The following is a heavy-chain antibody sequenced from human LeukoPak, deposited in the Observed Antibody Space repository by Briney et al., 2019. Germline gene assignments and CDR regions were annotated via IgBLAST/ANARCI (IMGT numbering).Heavy chain of an antibody. CDR3: ARLGSRRSARAGDY. CDR2: INHSGST. CDR1: GGSFSGYY. Sequence: KPSETLSLTCAVYGGSFSGYYWSWIRQPPGEGLEWIGEINHSGSTNYNPSLKSRVTISVDTSKNQFSLKLSSVTAADTAVYYCARLGSRRSARAGDYWGQGTLVTVSS. J-gene: IGHJ4*02. V-gene: IGHV4-34*01. D-gene: IGHD6-25*01.